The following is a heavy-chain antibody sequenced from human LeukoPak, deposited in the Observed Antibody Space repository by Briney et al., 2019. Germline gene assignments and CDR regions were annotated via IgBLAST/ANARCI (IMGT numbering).Heavy chain of an antibody. J-gene: IGHJ3*02. D-gene: IGHD2-2*01. V-gene: IGHV5-51*01. Sequence: GEPLKISCKGSGYSFTSYWIGWVRQMPGKGLEWMGIIYPGDSDTRYSPSFQGQVTISADKSISTAYLQWSSLKASDTAMYYCARSCTSTSCYLTDAFDIWGQGTMVTVSS. CDR3: ARSCTSTSCYLTDAFDI. CDR2: IYPGDSDT. CDR1: GYSFTSYW.